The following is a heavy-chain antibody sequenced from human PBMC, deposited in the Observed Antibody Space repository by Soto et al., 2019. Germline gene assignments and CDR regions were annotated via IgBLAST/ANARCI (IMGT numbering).Heavy chain of an antibody. CDR3: ARDHRDIVLVPAAAWFDP. CDR2: IIPIFGTA. J-gene: IGHJ5*02. Sequence: QVQLVQSGAEVKKPGSSVKVSCKASGGTFSSYAISWVRQAPGQGLEWMGGIIPIFGTANYAQKFRGRVTITADXXTXTGXMELSSLRSEDTAVYYCARDHRDIVLVPAAAWFDPWGQGTLVTVSS. V-gene: IGHV1-69*12. CDR1: GGTFSSYA. D-gene: IGHD2-2*01.